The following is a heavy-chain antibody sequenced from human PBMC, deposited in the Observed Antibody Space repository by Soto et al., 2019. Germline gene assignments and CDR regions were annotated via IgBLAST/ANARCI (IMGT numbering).Heavy chain of an antibody. Sequence: QVHLVESGGGLVKPGGSLRISCAASGFNFNDYYMNWIRQTPGKGLEWISYISSSSSDTKYADSVKGRFTISRDNGKTSLYLQMQSVRAEDTAVYFCAGGSSTVRGVTITVTNFDYWGQGALVTVSS. D-gene: IGHD3-10*01. CDR3: AGGSSTVRGVTITVTNFDY. J-gene: IGHJ4*02. CDR2: ISSSSSDT. V-gene: IGHV3-11*06. CDR1: GFNFNDYY.